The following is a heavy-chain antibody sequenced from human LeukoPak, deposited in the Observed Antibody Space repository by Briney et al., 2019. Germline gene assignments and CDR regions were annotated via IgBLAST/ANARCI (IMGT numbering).Heavy chain of an antibody. CDR3: AKWGPYCVGDYCPALDS. V-gene: IGHV3-7*01. Sequence: GGSLRLSCVASRFTFSNYWMSWVRQAPGKGLEWVANINQDGSKKRYADSMKGRFTISRDNAKESLYLQLNSLRAEDTAAYYCAKWGPYCVGDYCPALDSWGPGTLVTVSS. CDR1: RFTFSNYW. D-gene: IGHD2-21*02. CDR2: INQDGSKK. J-gene: IGHJ4*02.